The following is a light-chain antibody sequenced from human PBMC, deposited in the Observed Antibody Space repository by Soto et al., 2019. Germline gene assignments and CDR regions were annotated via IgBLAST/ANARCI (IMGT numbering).Light chain of an antibody. CDR1: QSVSSSF. CDR3: QQHSDWPLT. CDR2: GAS. J-gene: IGKJ4*01. Sequence: EIVLTQSPGTLSLSPGEGVTLSCRASQSVSSSFLAWYQQKPGQAPRLLIYGASSRATGILDRFTGSGSGTDFTLTISSLEPDDFTVYYCQQHSDWPLTFGGGTRVEI. V-gene: IGKV3-20*01.